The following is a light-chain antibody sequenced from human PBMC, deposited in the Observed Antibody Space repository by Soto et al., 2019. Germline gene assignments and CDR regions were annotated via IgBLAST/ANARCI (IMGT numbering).Light chain of an antibody. CDR3: QQYNVWPLT. V-gene: IGKV3-15*01. CDR2: GAS. CDR1: QSVYSR. J-gene: IGKJ4*01. Sequence: EIVMTQSPATLSVSPGERVTFSCRASQSVYSRLAWYQQIPGQAPRLLIYGASTRATAIADRFSGSGSGTDFTLTISSLQSEDFAFYYCQQYNVWPLTFGGGTKVEIK.